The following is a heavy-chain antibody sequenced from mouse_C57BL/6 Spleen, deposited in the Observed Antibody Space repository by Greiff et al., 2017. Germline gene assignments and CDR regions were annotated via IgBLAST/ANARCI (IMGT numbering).Heavy chain of an antibody. CDR3: ARCPGDYVGY. CDR2: INPGSGGT. CDR1: GYAFTNYL. V-gene: IGHV1-54*01. D-gene: IGHD4-1*01. Sequence: VQLQQSGAELVRPGTSVKVSCKASGYAFTNYLIEWVKQRPGQGLEWIGVINPGSGGTNYNEKFKGKATLTADKSSSTAYMQLSSLTSEDSAVYFCARCPGDYVGYWGQGTTLTVSS. J-gene: IGHJ2*01.